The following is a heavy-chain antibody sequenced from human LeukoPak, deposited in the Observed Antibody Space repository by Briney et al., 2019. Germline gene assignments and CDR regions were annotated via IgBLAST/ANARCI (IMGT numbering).Heavy chain of an antibody. V-gene: IGHV1-69*05. J-gene: IGHJ4*02. D-gene: IGHD2-21*02. CDR2: IIPIFGSA. CDR3: ARGYCGGDCYLDY. CDR1: GDIFNSYS. Sequence: SVKVSCKASGDIFNSYSISWVRQAPGQGLEWMGGIIPIFGSANYAQNFQGRVTFTTDQSTSTAYMELSSLRSEDTAVYYCARGYCGGDCYLDYWGQGTLVTVSS.